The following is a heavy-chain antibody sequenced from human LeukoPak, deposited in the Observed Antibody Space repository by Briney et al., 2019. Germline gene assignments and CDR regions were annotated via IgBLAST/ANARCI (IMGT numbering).Heavy chain of an antibody. J-gene: IGHJ6*02. CDR1: GGSFSGYY. D-gene: IGHD3-22*01. CDR3: ARVLDSSGYYFNYYYYYGMDV. CDR2: IYYSGST. V-gene: IGHV4-59*01. Sequence: SETLSLTCAVYGGSFSGYYWSWIRQPPGKGLEWIGYIYYSGSTNYNPSLKSRVTISVDTSKNQFSLKLSSVTAADTAVYYCARVLDSSGYYFNYYYYYGMDVWGQGTTVTVSS.